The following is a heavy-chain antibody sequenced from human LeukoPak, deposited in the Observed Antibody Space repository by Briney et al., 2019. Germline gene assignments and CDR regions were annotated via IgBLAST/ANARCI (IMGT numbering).Heavy chain of an antibody. V-gene: IGHV4-39*07. Sequence: SETLSLTCTVSGGSISSTSYYWGWIRQPPGKGLEWMGSIYYSGSTYYNPSLKSRLTISVDTSKNQFSLKLSSVTAADTAVYYCATVAGYSSGWGQGTLVTVSS. D-gene: IGHD6-19*01. CDR3: ATVAGYSSG. CDR2: IYYSGST. CDR1: GGSISSTSYY. J-gene: IGHJ4*02.